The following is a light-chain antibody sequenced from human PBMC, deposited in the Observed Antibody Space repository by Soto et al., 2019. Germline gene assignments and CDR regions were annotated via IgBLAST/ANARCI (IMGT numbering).Light chain of an antibody. CDR3: QSYDTPLGGVV. CDR1: ASNLGAKYA. J-gene: IGLJ3*02. CDR2: DNI. Sequence: QSVLTQPPSVSGAPGQRVTISCTGSASNLGAKYAVHWYQHLPGTAPKLLIYDNIHRPSGVPDRFSGSKSATSASLAITGLQAEDEADYYCQSYDTPLGGVVFGGGTKVTVL. V-gene: IGLV1-40*01.